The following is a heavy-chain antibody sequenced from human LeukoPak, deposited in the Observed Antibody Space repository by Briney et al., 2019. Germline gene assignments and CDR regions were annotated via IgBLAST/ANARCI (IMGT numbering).Heavy chain of an antibody. V-gene: IGHV3-23*01. CDR1: GSIFSSYA. J-gene: IGHJ4*02. Sequence: GGSLRLSCAASGSIFSSYAMSWARQAPGKGLEWVSGISGSGGSTHYADSVKGRFTISRDKSKNTLYLQMNSLRAEDTAVYYCAKERGNGYNYNFDYWGQGTLVTVSS. D-gene: IGHD5-24*01. CDR3: AKERGNGYNYNFDY. CDR2: ISGSGGST.